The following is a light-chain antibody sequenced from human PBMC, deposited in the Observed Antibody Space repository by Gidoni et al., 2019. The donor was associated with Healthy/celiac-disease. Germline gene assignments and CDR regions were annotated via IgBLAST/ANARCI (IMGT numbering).Light chain of an antibody. CDR2: DAS. V-gene: IGKV1-5*01. Sequence: QNTQSPSTLYASVGDRVTITCRASQSISSWLAWYQQKPGKAPKLLIYDASSLESGVPSRFSGSGSGTEFTLTISSLQPDDFATYYCQQYNSYPWTFXQXTKVEIK. CDR1: QSISSW. J-gene: IGKJ1*01. CDR3: QQYNSYPWT.